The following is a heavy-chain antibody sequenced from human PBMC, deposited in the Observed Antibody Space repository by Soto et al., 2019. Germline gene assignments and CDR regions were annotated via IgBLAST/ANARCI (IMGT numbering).Heavy chain of an antibody. CDR3: ARLYGEYVIIDY. Sequence: PSETLSLTCTVSGGSISPYYWSWIRQPPGKGLEWIGHIYYSGSTKYNPSLKSRVTISVDTSKNQFSLKLRYVTAADTAVYYCARLYGEYVIIDYWGQGTLVTVSS. CDR1: GGSISPYY. D-gene: IGHD4-17*01. J-gene: IGHJ4*02. CDR2: IYYSGST. V-gene: IGHV4-59*01.